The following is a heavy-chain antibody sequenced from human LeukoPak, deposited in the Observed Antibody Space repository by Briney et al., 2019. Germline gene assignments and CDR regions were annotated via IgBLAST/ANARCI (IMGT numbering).Heavy chain of an antibody. Sequence: GGSLRLSCAASGFTFSSFAMSWVRQAPGEGLEWVSAISGSGGMTYSADSVKGRFTPSRDNSKDTLYLQMNNLRVEDTAIYYCAKGPFFYYDASGYNYFDSWGQGTLVTVSS. CDR2: ISGSGGMT. V-gene: IGHV3-23*01. CDR1: GFTFSSFA. D-gene: IGHD3-22*01. CDR3: AKGPFFYYDASGYNYFDS. J-gene: IGHJ4*02.